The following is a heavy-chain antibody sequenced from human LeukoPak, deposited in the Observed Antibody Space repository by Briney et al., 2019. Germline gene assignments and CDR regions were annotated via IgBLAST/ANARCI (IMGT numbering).Heavy chain of an antibody. CDR2: ISGSGGST. CDR1: GFTFSSYA. Sequence: GGSLRLSCAASGFTFSSYAMSWVRQAPGKGLEWVSAISGSGGSTYYADSVKGRFTISRDNSKNTLYLQMNSLRAEDTAVYYCAKQRRGSVTPGAFDYWGQGTLVTVSS. D-gene: IGHD4-17*01. CDR3: AKQRRGSVTPGAFDY. J-gene: IGHJ4*02. V-gene: IGHV3-23*01.